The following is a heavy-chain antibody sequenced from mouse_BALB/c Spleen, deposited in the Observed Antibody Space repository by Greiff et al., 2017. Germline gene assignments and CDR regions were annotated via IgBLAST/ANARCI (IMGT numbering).Heavy chain of an antibody. J-gene: IGHJ3*01. CDR2: IYWDDDK. V-gene: IGHV8-12*01. Sequence: QVQLKVSGPGILQPSQTLSLTCSFSGFSLSTSGMGVSWIRQPSGKGLEWLAHIYWDDDKRYNPSLKSRLTISKDTSRNQVFLKITSVDTADTATYYCARSIYDGYYVWFAYWGQGTLVTVSA. CDR3: ARSIYDGYYVWFAY. D-gene: IGHD2-3*01. CDR1: GFSLSTSGMG.